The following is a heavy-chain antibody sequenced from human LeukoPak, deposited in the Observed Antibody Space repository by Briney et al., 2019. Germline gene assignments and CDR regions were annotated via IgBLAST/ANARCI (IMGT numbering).Heavy chain of an antibody. Sequence: PSETLSLTCTVSGGSISSSSYYWGWIRQPPGKGLEWIGSIYYSGSTYYNPSLKSRVTISVDTSKNQFSLKLSSVTAADTAVYYCARDHSYYFGSQTSTLDVWGQGTAVTVSS. CDR2: IYYSGST. J-gene: IGHJ6*02. CDR3: ARDHSYYFGSQTSTLDV. D-gene: IGHD3-10*01. V-gene: IGHV4-39*02. CDR1: GGSISSSSYY.